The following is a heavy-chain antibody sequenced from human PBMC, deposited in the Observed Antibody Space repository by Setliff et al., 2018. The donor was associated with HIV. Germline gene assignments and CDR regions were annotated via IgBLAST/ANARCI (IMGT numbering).Heavy chain of an antibody. V-gene: IGHV1-18*01. D-gene: IGHD4-17*01. Sequence: ASVKVSCKASGYTFTTYDITWVRQAPGQGLEWLGWISPYNGHTNFAQKFQGRVTMTTDTATSTAYMEVRSLRSEDTAVYYCARTDYGGNSGGNYFDYWGQGSLVTVSS. CDR1: GYTFTTYD. J-gene: IGHJ4*02. CDR2: ISPYNGHT. CDR3: ARTDYGGNSGGNYFDY.